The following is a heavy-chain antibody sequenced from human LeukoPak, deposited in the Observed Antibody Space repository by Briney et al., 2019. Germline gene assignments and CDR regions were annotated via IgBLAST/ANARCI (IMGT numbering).Heavy chain of an antibody. CDR1: GFTFNDYE. CDR3: ARVTLTGYYAFDN. Sequence: PGGSLRLSCAASGFTFNDYEVNWVRQAPGKGLEWISYISSSGKIIYYADSVKGRFTLSRDNAKNAVYLQMNSLRAEDTAMYYCARVTLTGYYAFDNWGQGTLVTVSS. CDR2: ISSSGKII. J-gene: IGHJ4*02. D-gene: IGHD3-9*01. V-gene: IGHV3-48*03.